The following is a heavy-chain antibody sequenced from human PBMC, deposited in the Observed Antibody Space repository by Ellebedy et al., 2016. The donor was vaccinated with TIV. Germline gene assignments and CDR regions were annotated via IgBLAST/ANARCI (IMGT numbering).Heavy chain of an antibody. V-gene: IGHV3-7*01. CDR2: IKEDGSEK. CDR3: GRDVPSDY. J-gene: IGHJ4*02. Sequence: GESLKISXVASGFPMGDYWMSWVRQAPGKGLEWVANIKEDGSEKYYGDSVKGRFTISRDNARNSLYLQMKSLRADDVAVYYCGRDVPSDYWGQGTLVTVSS. CDR1: GFPMGDYW.